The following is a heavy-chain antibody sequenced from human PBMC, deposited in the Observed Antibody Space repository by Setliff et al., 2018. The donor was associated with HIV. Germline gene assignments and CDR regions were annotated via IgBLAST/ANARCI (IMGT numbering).Heavy chain of an antibody. CDR3: ARNFGLSPSGKYYYYYGMDM. Sequence: SVKVSCKASGYTFTGHYLHWVRQAPGQGLEWLGWVNPNSGDAIYAQDFPGRVTMTRDTSINAGYMELRGLRSDDTAVYYCARNFGLSPSGKYYYYYGMDMWGQGTTVTVSS. CDR1: GYTFTGHY. J-gene: IGHJ6*02. V-gene: IGHV1-2*02. CDR2: VNPNSGDA. D-gene: IGHD3-10*01.